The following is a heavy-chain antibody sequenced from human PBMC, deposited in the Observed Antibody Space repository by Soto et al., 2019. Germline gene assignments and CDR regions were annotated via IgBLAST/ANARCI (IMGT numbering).Heavy chain of an antibody. V-gene: IGHV4-31*03. CDR3: ARGVKESSRTYYYYYGMDV. CDR2: IYYSGST. J-gene: IGHJ6*02. D-gene: IGHD2-8*01. CDR1: GGSISSGGYY. Sequence: QVQLQESGPGLVKPSQTLSLTCTVSGGSISSGGYYWSWIRQHPGKGLEWIGYIYYSGSTYYNPSLKRRVTISVDTSKNQFSLKLSSVTAADTAVYYCARGVKESSRTYYYYYGMDVWGQGTTVTVSS.